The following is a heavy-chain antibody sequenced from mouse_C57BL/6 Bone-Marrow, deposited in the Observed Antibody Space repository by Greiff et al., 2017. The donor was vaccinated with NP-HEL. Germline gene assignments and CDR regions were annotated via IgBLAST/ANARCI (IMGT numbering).Heavy chain of an antibody. Sequence: DVHLVESGGDLVKPGGSLKLSCAASGFTFSSYGMSWVRQTPDKRLEWVATISSGGSYTYYPDSVKGRFTISRDNAKNTLYLQMSSLKSEDTAMYYCARHHYSDYWGQGTTLTVSS. CDR2: ISSGGSYT. CDR1: GFTFSSYG. J-gene: IGHJ2*01. V-gene: IGHV5-6*01. CDR3: ARHHYSDY.